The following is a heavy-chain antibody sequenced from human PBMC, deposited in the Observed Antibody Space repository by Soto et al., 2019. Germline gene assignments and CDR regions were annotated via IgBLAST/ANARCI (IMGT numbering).Heavy chain of an antibody. D-gene: IGHD3-22*01. CDR2: ISGSGGST. CDR3: AKGINGIVVVTVFDY. V-gene: IGHV3-23*01. J-gene: IGHJ4*02. Sequence: EVQLLESGGGLVQPGGSLRLSCAASGFTFSSYAMSWVRQAPGKGLEWVSAISGSGGSTYYADSVMGRFTISRDNSKNTLYLQMNSLRAEDTAVYYCAKGINGIVVVTVFDYWGQGTLVTVSS. CDR1: GFTFSSYA.